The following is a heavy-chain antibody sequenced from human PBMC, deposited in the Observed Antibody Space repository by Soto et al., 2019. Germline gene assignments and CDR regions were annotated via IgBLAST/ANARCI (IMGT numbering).Heavy chain of an antibody. CDR1: GGSISSYY. D-gene: IGHD3-22*01. V-gene: IGHV4-59*01. J-gene: IGHJ3*02. Sequence: QSLTCTVSGGSISSYYWSWIRQPPGKGLEWIGYIYYSGSTNYNPSLKSRVTISVDTSKNQFSLKLSSVTAADTAVYYCARDGGYYYDSSGYTAFDIWGQGTMVTVSS. CDR2: IYYSGST. CDR3: ARDGGYYYDSSGYTAFDI.